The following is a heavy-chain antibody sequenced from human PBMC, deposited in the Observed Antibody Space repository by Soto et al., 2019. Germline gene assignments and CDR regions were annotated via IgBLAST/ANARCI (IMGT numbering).Heavy chain of an antibody. V-gene: IGHV1-18*04. CDR1: GYTFTNYD. Sequence: QVHLVQSGAEVKKPGASVKVSCKASGYTFTNYDISWVRQAPGQGLEWMGWVSADNGHTNYAQKLQGRVTMTTDTSTNTAYMELRSLRSDDTAMYYCARRDSGTTNWGDYWGQGTLVTISS. CDR3: ARRDSGTTNWGDY. D-gene: IGHD7-27*01. J-gene: IGHJ4*02. CDR2: VSADNGHT.